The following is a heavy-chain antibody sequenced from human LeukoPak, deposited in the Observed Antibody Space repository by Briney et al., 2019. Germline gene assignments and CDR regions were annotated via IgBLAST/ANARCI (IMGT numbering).Heavy chain of an antibody. V-gene: IGHV1-69*05. CDR3: AREEDYDILTGIPRNDY. CDR2: IIPIFGTA. D-gene: IGHD3-9*01. CDR1: GGTFSSYA. Sequence: EASVKVSCKASGGTFSSYAISWVRQAPGPGLEWMGRIIPIFGTANYAQKFQGRVTITTDESTSTAYMELSSLRSEDTAVYYCAREEDYDILTGIPRNDYWGQGTLVTVSS. J-gene: IGHJ4*02.